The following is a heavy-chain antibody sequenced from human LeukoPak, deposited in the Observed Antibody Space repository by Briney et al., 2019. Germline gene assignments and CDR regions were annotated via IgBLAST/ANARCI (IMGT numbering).Heavy chain of an antibody. Sequence: SQTLSLTCTVSGGSISSGSYYWSWVRRSPGKGLEWIGYIHSSGRTNCKPSLKSRVTIGVDTSKNQVSLNLRSVTAADTAVYYCARDTYDYGRGFIDYFDSWGRGILVTVSS. J-gene: IGHJ4*02. CDR3: ARDTYDYGRGFIDYFDS. D-gene: IGHD3-3*01. V-gene: IGHV4-61*09. CDR2: IHSSGRT. CDR1: GGSISSGSYY.